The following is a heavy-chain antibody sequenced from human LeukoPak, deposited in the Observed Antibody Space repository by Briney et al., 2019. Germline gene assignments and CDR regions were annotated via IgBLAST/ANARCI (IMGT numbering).Heavy chain of an antibody. J-gene: IGHJ4*02. CDR1: GFTFRNHW. V-gene: IGHV3-74*03. CDR2: INTDGSTT. D-gene: IGHD1-20*01. Sequence: GGSLRLSCAASGFTFRNHWMHWVRQAPGKGLVWVSRINTDGSTTTYAESVKGRFTVSRDNAKNTLYLQMNSLRAEDTAVYYCARSLIGIDDYWGQGSLVTVSS. CDR3: ARSLIGIDDY.